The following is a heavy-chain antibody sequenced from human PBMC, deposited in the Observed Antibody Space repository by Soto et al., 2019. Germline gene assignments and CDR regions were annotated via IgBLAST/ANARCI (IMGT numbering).Heavy chain of an antibody. J-gene: IGHJ4*02. D-gene: IGHD1-26*01. CDR2: IYYSGST. CDR3: ASLVGAVDY. V-gene: IGHV4-59*01. Sequence: PSETLSLTCTVSGGSISSYYWSWIRQPPGKGLEWIGYIYYSGSTNYNPSLKSRVTISVDTSKNQLYLKLSSVTAADTAVYYCASLVGAVDYWGQGTLVTVSS. CDR1: GGSISSYY.